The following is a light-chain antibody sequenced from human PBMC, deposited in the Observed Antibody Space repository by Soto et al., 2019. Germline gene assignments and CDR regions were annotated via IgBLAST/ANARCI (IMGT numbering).Light chain of an antibody. CDR1: QTLYNN. Sequence: EIVMTQSPATLSVSPGERATLSCRASQTLYNNLAWYQQKLGQAARLLIYGASARATDIPARFSGSGSGTEFTLTISGLQSEDFAIYYCQQYRDWPLTFGGGTKVEIK. CDR2: GAS. V-gene: IGKV3-15*01. CDR3: QQYRDWPLT. J-gene: IGKJ4*01.